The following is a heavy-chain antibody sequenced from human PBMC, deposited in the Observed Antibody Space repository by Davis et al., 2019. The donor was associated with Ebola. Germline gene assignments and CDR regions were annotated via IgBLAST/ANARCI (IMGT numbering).Heavy chain of an antibody. D-gene: IGHD1-14*01. J-gene: IGHJ4*02. V-gene: IGHV3-30*04. CDR1: GFTFSSYA. CDR2: ISYDGSNK. Sequence: GGSLRLSCAASGFTFSSYAMHWVRQAPGKGLEWVAVISYDGSNKYYADSVKGRFTISRDNSKNTLYLQMNSLRGEDTALYYCAKGRNRDYWGQGTLVTVSS. CDR3: AKGRNRDY.